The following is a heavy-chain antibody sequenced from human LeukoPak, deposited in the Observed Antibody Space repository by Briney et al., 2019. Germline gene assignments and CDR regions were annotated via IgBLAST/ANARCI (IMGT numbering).Heavy chain of an antibody. Sequence: KPSETLSLTCTVSGVPISSTSYYWGWIRQPPGKGLEWIGSIYYSGTTYYNPSLKSRVTISVDTSKNQFSLKLRSVTAADTAVYYCARHVTISGPYDASDIWGQGTMVTVSP. CDR2: IYYSGTT. D-gene: IGHD5-24*01. V-gene: IGHV4-39*01. CDR3: ARHVTISGPYDASDI. J-gene: IGHJ3*02. CDR1: GVPISSTSYY.